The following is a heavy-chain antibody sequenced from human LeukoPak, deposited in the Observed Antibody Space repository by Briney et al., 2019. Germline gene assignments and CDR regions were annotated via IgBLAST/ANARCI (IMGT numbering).Heavy chain of an antibody. CDR3: AKRAEDTARPFFDY. D-gene: IGHD5-18*01. J-gene: IGHJ4*02. CDR2: ITGSGATT. CDR1: GLTFSSYA. Sequence: GGSLRLSCAASGLTFSSYAINWLRQAPGKGLEWVSAITGSGATTYYADSVRGRFTISRDNSKNTVYLQMNSLRGEDTAVYYCAKRAEDTARPFFDYWGQGTLVTVSS. V-gene: IGHV3-23*01.